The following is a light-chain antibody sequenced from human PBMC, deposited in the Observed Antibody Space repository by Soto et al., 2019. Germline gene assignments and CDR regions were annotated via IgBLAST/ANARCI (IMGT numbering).Light chain of an antibody. CDR1: QSVSSN. Sequence: EIVMTQSPATLSVSPGERATLSCRASQSVSSNLAWYQQKPGQAPSLLIYGASTRATGIPARFSGSGSGTEFTLTISSLQSEDFAFYYCQQYNNWPLTFGGGTKVEIK. V-gene: IGKV3-15*01. CDR2: GAS. CDR3: QQYNNWPLT. J-gene: IGKJ4*01.